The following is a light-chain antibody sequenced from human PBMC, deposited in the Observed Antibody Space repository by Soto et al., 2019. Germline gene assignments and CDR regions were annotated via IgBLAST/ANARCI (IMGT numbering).Light chain of an antibody. Sequence: QSALTQPPSVSGAPGQRVTFSCTGSSSNIGAGYDVHWYQQVPGAAPKPLIYGYYNRPSGVPDRFSGSKSGTSASLAIAGLQAEDEADYYCQSYDLSLTYVFGTGTKVTVL. CDR2: GYY. CDR1: SSNIGAGYD. CDR3: QSYDLSLTYV. J-gene: IGLJ1*01. V-gene: IGLV1-40*01.